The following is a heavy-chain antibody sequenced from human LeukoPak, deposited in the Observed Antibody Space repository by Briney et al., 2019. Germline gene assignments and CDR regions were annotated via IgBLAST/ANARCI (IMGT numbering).Heavy chain of an antibody. CDR2: MNLDGTIT. Sequence: PGGSLRLSCAASGFTFSNFWMHWVRQAPGKGLVWVSRMNLDGTITDYADSVKGRFTISRDNAKNTLYLDLSSLRADDTALYYCARGGSYYDSSGFDPWGQGTLVTVSS. CDR3: ARGGSYYDSSGFDP. J-gene: IGHJ5*02. CDR1: GFTFSNFW. V-gene: IGHV3-74*01. D-gene: IGHD3-22*01.